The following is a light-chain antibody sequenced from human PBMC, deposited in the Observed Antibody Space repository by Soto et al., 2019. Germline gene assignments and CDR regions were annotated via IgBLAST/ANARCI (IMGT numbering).Light chain of an antibody. J-gene: IGKJ1*01. Sequence: DIQMTQSPSSLSASVGDRVTITCQASQDISNYLNWYQQKPGKAPKLLIYDASNLETGVPSRFSGSGSGTDFTFTISRLEPEDFAVYYCQQYGSSPTTFGQGTKVEIK. CDR2: DAS. V-gene: IGKV1-33*01. CDR3: QQYGSSPTT. CDR1: QDISNY.